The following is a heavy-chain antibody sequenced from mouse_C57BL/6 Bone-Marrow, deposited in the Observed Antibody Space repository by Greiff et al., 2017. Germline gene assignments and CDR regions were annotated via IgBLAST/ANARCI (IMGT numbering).Heavy chain of an antibody. CDR1: GYAFSSSW. V-gene: IGHV1-82*01. Sequence: VQLQQSGPELVKPGASVKISCKASGYAFSSSWMNWVKQRPGKGLEWIGRIYPGDGGTNYNGKFKGKATLTADKSSSTAYMQLSSLTSEDSAVYFCATRGGSSLFDYWGQGTTLTVSS. CDR3: ATRGGSSLFDY. D-gene: IGHD1-1*01. J-gene: IGHJ2*01. CDR2: IYPGDGGT.